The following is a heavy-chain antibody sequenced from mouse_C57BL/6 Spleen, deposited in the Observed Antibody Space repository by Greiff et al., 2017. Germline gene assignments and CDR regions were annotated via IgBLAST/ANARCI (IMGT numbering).Heavy chain of an antibody. Sequence: ESGPGLVKPSQSLSLTCSVTGYSITSGYYWNWIRQFPGNKLEWMGYIRYDGSNNYNPSLKNRISITRDTSKNQFFLKLNSVTTGDTATYYCARDPYYLDYWGQGTTLTVSS. CDR2: IRYDGSN. CDR1: GYSITSGYY. CDR3: ARDPYYLDY. V-gene: IGHV3-6*01. J-gene: IGHJ2*01.